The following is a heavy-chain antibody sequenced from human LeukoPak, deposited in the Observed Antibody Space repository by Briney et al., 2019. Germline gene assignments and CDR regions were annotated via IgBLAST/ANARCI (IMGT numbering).Heavy chain of an antibody. D-gene: IGHD2-2*01. V-gene: IGHV3-15*01. CDR3: TTAIVVVPAAMTAKYFQH. J-gene: IGHJ1*01. Sequence: KSGGSLRLSCAASGFTFSNAWMSWVRQAPGKGLEWVGRIKSKTDGGTTDYAAPVKGRFTISRDDSKNTLYLQMNSLKTEDTAVYYCTTAIVVVPAAMTAKYFQHWGQGTLVTVSS. CDR1: GFTFSNAW. CDR2: IKSKTDGGTT.